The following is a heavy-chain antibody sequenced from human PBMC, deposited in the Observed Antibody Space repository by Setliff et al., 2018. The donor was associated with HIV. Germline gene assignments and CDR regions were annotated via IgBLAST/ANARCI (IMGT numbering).Heavy chain of an antibody. CDR1: GVSFGSSDYY. Sequence: SETLSLTCTVSGVSFGSSDYYRAWIRQPPGKGLEWIGSFYYSGSTYYNPSLKSRVAISVDTSKNQISLKLSSVTAADTAVYYCASLDGSESPYIYYYYMDVWGKGTAVTVSS. V-gene: IGHV4-39*01. D-gene: IGHD3-10*01. CDR2: FYYSGST. J-gene: IGHJ6*03. CDR3: ASLDGSESPYIYYYYMDV.